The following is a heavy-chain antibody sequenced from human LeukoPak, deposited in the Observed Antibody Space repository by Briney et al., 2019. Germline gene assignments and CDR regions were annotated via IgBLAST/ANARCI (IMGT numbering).Heavy chain of an antibody. CDR2: INTNSGDA. CDR1: GYTFTGYY. Sequence: GASVKISCKASGYTFTGYYIHWVRQAPGQGLEWVAWINTNSGDAHYAQNFQGRVTMTRDTSISTASMDLSRLRSDDTAVYYCARAPKNDAYDIWGRGTMVTVSS. V-gene: IGHV1-2*02. CDR3: ARAPKNDAYDI. J-gene: IGHJ3*02.